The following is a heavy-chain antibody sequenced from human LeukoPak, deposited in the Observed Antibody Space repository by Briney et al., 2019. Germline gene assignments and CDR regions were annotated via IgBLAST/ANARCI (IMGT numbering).Heavy chain of an antibody. CDR3: AREAGVIAVAGIDY. D-gene: IGHD6-19*01. CDR2: INHSGST. CDR1: GGSFSGYY. V-gene: IGHV4-34*01. J-gene: IGHJ4*02. Sequence: PSETLSLTCAVYGGSFSGYYWSWIRQPPGKGLEWIGEINHSGSTNYNPSLKSRVTISVDTSKTQFPLKLRSVTAADTAVYYCAREAGVIAVAGIDYWGQGTLVTVSS.